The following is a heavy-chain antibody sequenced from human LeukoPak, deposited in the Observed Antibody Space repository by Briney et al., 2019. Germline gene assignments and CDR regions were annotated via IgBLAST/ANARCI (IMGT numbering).Heavy chain of an antibody. CDR1: NFSFSTFW. J-gene: IGHJ4*02. Sequence: GGSLRLSCAASNFSFSTFWMSWVRQAPGKGLEWVANINQAGSQKYHADSVKGRFTISRDNSKNTLYLQMNSLRAEDTAVYYCARVRNEWGVVVDYWGQGTLVTVS. CDR3: ARVRNEWGVVVDY. CDR2: INQAGSQK. D-gene: IGHD3-22*01. V-gene: IGHV3-7*01.